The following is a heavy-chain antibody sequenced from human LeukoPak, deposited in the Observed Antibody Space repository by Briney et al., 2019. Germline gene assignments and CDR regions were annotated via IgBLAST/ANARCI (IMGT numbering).Heavy chain of an antibody. D-gene: IGHD4-17*01. CDR3: ARDSAESDYGAHDY. CDR2: IYYSGST. J-gene: IGHJ4*02. CDR1: GGSISSYY. Sequence: PSETLSLTCTVSGGSISSYYWSWIRQPPGKGLEWIGYIYYSGSTNYNPSLKSRVTISVDTSKNQFSLKLSSVTAADTAVYYCARDSAESDYGAHDYWGQGTLVTVSS. V-gene: IGHV4-59*01.